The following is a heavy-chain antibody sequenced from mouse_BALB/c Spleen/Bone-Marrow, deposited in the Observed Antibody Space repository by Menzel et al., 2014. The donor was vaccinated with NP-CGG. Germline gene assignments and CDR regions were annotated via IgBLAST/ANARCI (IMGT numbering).Heavy chain of an antibody. V-gene: IGHV3-5*02. J-gene: IGHJ2*01. CDR1: CISITTGNYR. CDR3: ARYGNYFDY. CDR2: IYYSGTI. Sequence: EVMLVESGPGLVKPSQTVSLTCTVTCISITTGNYRWSWIRQFPGNKLEWIGYIYYSGTITYNPSLTSRTTITRDTSKNQFFLEMNSLTAEDTATYYCARYGNYFDYWGQGTTLTVSS. D-gene: IGHD2-1*01.